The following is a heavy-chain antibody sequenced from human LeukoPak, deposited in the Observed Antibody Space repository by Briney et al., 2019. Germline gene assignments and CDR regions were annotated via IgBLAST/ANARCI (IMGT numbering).Heavy chain of an antibody. CDR3: TRGGLLSDY. Sequence: GGSLRLSCTVSGFTFGDYPVSWFHQAPGKGLEWVGFIRSKTYGGTTEYAASVKGRFSISRDDSKSISYLQMNSLKTEDTAVYYCTRGGLLSDYWGQGTLVTVSS. CDR1: GFTFGDYP. CDR2: IRSKTYGGTT. V-gene: IGHV3-49*03. J-gene: IGHJ4*02. D-gene: IGHD3-9*01.